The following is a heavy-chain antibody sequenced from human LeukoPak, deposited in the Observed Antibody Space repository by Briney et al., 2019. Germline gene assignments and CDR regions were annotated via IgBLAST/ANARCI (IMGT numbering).Heavy chain of an antibody. Sequence: SETLSLTCTVSGGSISSYYWSWIRQPPGKGLEWIGYIYYSGSTNYNPSLKSRVTISVDTSKNQFSLKLSSVTAADTAVYYCASLARTHCSSTSCYIGDFDLWGRGTLVTVSS. CDR3: ASLARTHCSSTSCYIGDFDL. V-gene: IGHV4-59*08. CDR1: GGSISSYY. D-gene: IGHD2-2*02. CDR2: IYYSGST. J-gene: IGHJ2*01.